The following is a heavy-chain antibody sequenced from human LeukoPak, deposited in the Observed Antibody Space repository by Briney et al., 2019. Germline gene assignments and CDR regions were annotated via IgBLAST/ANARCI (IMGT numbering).Heavy chain of an antibody. V-gene: IGHV3-23*01. D-gene: IGHD6-13*01. J-gene: IGHJ4*02. CDR1: GFTFGRFA. CDR3: AKGSLGSWYFFDY. CDR2: ISGSGTDT. Sequence: GGSLRLSCAASGFTFGRFAMSWVRQAPGKGPEWVSTISGSGTDTYYADSVKGRFTISRDNSKNTLYLQMNSLRAEDTALYYCAKGSLGSWYFFDYWGRGTLVTVSS.